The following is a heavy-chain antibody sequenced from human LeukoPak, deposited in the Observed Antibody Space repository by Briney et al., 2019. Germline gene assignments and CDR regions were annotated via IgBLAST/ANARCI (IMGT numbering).Heavy chain of an antibody. Sequence: ASVKVSCKASGYTFTGYYMHWVRQAPGQGLEWMGIINPSGGSTSNAQKFQGRVTMTRDTSTSTVYMELSSLRSEDTAVYYCARDGRVLGAPYYFYGMDVWGQGTTVTVSS. D-gene: IGHD3-16*01. J-gene: IGHJ6*02. V-gene: IGHV1-46*01. CDR2: INPSGGST. CDR3: ARDGRVLGAPYYFYGMDV. CDR1: GYTFTGYY.